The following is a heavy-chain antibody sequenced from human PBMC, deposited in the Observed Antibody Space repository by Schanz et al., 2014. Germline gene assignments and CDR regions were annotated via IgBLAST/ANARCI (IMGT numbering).Heavy chain of an antibody. CDR3: VKDHWDY. CDR1: GFTLSSYA. J-gene: IGHJ4*02. Sequence: VQLVESGGGVVQPGGSLRLSCAASGFTLSSYALSWVRQSPGKGLEWVSAINTADTTYYADSVKGRFTNSRDNSKNRLYLQMNSLRADDTAVYYCVKDHWDYWGPGTLVTVSS. V-gene: IGHV3-23*04. CDR2: INTADTT. D-gene: IGHD1-1*01.